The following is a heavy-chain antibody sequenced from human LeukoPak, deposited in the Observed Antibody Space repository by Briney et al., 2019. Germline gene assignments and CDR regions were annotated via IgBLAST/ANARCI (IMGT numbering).Heavy chain of an antibody. Sequence: GGSLRLSCAASGFSLRNYAMSWVRQAPGKGLEWVSAISGSGTNTYYADSVKGRFTISRDNSKNTLDLQMNSLRAEDTAVYYCAKANGAIFGVAGYFDYWGQGTLVTVSS. D-gene: IGHD3-3*02. CDR3: AKANGAIFGVAGYFDY. V-gene: IGHV3-23*01. J-gene: IGHJ4*02. CDR1: GFSLRNYA. CDR2: ISGSGTNT.